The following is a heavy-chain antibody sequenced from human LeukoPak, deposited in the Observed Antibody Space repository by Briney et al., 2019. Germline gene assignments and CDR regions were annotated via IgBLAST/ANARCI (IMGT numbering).Heavy chain of an antibody. V-gene: IGHV3-23*01. CDR3: AKDGRSSWYGGWFDP. D-gene: IGHD6-13*01. J-gene: IGHJ5*02. Sequence: SGGSLRLSCAASGFTFSSYAMSWVRQAPGKGVEWVSAISVSGGSTYYADSVKGRFTISRDNSKNTLYLQMNRLRAEDTAVYYCAKDGRSSWYGGWFDPWGQGTLVTVSS. CDR2: ISVSGGST. CDR1: GFTFSSYA.